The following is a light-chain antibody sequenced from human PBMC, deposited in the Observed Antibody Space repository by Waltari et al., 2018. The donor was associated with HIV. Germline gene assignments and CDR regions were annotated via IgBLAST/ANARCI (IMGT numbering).Light chain of an antibody. J-gene: IGLJ2*01. V-gene: IGLV2-14*01. Sequence: QSALTQPASVSGSPGQSITISCTGPNSDIATYNYFYWYQQHPGKAPKLMIYEVTKRPSGVSSRFSGSKSASTASLTVSGLQPEDEADYYCSSYRTASTLIFGGGTKLTVL. CDR2: EVT. CDR3: SSYRTASTLI. CDR1: NSDIATYNY.